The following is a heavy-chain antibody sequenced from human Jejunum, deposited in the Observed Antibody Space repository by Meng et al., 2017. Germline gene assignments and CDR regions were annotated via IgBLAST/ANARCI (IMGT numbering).Heavy chain of an antibody. CDR3: ARDRTMVVSGKPRYYGLDV. CDR2: IRSKIYGGTI. V-gene: IGHV3-49*04. CDR1: GFTFGDYS. Sequence: GESLKISCTASGFTFGDYSMTWVRQAPGKGLEWVSLIRSKIYGGTIEYAASVKDRFTISRDDSKSIAYLQLNGLKTEDTAVYFCARDRTMVVSGKPRYYGLDVWGQGTTVTVSS. D-gene: IGHD2-21*01. J-gene: IGHJ6*02.